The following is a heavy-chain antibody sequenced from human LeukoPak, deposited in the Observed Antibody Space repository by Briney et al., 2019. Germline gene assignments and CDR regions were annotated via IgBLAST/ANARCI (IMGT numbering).Heavy chain of an antibody. V-gene: IGHV4-59*08. J-gene: IGHJ4*02. CDR3: ARHPATGLLDY. Sequence: SETLSLTCTVSGGSISSYYWSWIRQPPGKGLEWIGYIYYSGSTNYNPSLKSRVTISVDTSKSQFSLKLSSVTAADTAVYYCARHPATGLLDYWGQGTLVTVSS. CDR1: GGSISSYY. CDR2: IYYSGST. D-gene: IGHD1-26*01.